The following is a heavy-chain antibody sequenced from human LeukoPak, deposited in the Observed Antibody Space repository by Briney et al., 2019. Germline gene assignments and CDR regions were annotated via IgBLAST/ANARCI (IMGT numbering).Heavy chain of an antibody. CDR2: INDSGST. V-gene: IGHV4-34*01. CDR3: ARVRRGV. D-gene: IGHD3-10*01. CDR1: GFTFSDYY. J-gene: IGHJ4*02. Sequence: LRLSCAASGFTFSDYYMSWIRQPPGKGLEWIGEINDSGSTNYNPSLKSRVTISIDTSKNQFSLNLRSMTAADTAVYYCARVRRGVWGQGTLVTVSS.